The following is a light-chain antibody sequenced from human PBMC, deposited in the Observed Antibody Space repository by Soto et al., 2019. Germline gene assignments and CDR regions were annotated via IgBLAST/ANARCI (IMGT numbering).Light chain of an antibody. CDR1: QTISTW. J-gene: IGKJ1*01. V-gene: IGKV1-5*03. CDR2: KAS. CDR3: QQYNSYPWT. Sequence: IQMTQSPSTLSASVGDRVTFTCRASQTISTWLAWYQQKPGEAPKLLIYKASTLEVGVPSRFSARGSGTEFTLTINTLQPADFATYYCQQYNSYPWTLGQGTKV.